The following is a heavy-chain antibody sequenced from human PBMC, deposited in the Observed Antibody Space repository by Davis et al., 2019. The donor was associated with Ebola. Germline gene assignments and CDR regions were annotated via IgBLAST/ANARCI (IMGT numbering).Heavy chain of an antibody. CDR3: SREAPGTGLLDS. J-gene: IGHJ4*02. CDR2: IRSKAYGGTT. CDR1: GFTFSSYS. Sequence: PGGSLRLSCAASGFTFSSYSMNWVRQAPGKGLEWVGFIRSKAYGGTTEYAASVKGRFTISRDDSKSIAYLQMNSLKTEDTAVYYCSREAPGTGLLDSWGQGTLVTVSS. D-gene: IGHD6-13*01. V-gene: IGHV3-49*04.